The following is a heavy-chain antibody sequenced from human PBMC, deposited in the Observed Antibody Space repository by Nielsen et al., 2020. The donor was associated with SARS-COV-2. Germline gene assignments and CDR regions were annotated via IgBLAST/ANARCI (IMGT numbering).Heavy chain of an antibody. V-gene: IGHV4-34*01. CDR2: INHSGST. CDR3: ARVPYYYGSGTHPGIGYFDY. D-gene: IGHD3-10*01. Sequence: SETLSLTCAVYGGSFSGYYWSWIRQPPGKGLEWIGEINHSGSTNYNPSLKSRVTISVDTSKNQFSLKLSSVTAADTAVYYCARVPYYYGSGTHPGIGYFDYWGQGTLVTVSS. CDR1: GGSFSGYY. J-gene: IGHJ4*02.